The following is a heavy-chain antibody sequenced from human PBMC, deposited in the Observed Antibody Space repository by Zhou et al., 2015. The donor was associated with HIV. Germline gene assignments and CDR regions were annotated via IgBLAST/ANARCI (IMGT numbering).Heavy chain of an antibody. Sequence: QVQLVQSGAEVKKPGSSVKVSCKASGGTFSSYAISWVRQAPGQGLEWMGGIIPIFGTANYAQKFQGRVTITADESTSTAYMELSSLRSEDTAVYYCAREYSSSSKQYYYGMDVWGQGTTVTVSS. CDR3: AREYSSSSKQYYYGMDV. CDR2: IIPIFGTA. CDR1: GGTFSSYA. D-gene: IGHD6-6*01. J-gene: IGHJ6*02. V-gene: IGHV1-69*01.